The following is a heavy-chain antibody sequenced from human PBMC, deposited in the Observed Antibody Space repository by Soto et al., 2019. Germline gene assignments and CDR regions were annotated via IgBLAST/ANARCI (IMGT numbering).Heavy chain of an antibody. V-gene: IGHV4-39*01. CDR2: IYYSGST. J-gene: IGHJ4*02. CDR3: ARHFSYYYDSSGYYYVSPYYFDY. CDR1: GCSISSSSYY. D-gene: IGHD3-22*01. Sequence: PSDTLSLTCTVSGCSISSSSYYWGWIRQPPGKGLEWIGSIYYSGSTYYNPSLKSRVTISVDTSKNQFSLKLSSVTAADTAVYYCARHFSYYYDSSGYYYVSPYYFDYWGQGTLVTVSS.